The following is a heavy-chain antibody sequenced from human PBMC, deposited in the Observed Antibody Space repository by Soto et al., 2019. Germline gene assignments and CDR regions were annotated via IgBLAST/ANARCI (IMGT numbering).Heavy chain of an antibody. J-gene: IGHJ6*02. V-gene: IGHV3-30-3*01. CDR1: GFTFSSYA. CDR3: ARDQRKWLPTAYGMDV. CDR2: ISYDGSNK. Sequence: LRLSCAASGFTFSSYAMHWVRQAPGKGLEWVAVISYDGSNKYYADSVKGRFTVSRDNSKSTLYLQMNSLRAEDTAVYYCARDQRKWLPTAYGMDVWGQGTTVTVSS. D-gene: IGHD3-22*01.